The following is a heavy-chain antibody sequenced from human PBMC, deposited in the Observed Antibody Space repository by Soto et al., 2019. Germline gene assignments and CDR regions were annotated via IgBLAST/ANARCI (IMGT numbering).Heavy chain of an antibody. J-gene: IGHJ4*02. CDR3: AREKDDYGTSGNYAY. Sequence: ASVKVSCKASGYKFTSDYMHWVRQAPGQGLEWMGIIGPRGGSTNSARKFQGRVTMTRDTSTDTVYMELSSLRSEDTAVYYCAREKDDYGTSGNYAYWGQGTLVTVSS. V-gene: IGHV1-46*01. CDR2: IGPRGGST. CDR1: GYKFTSDY. D-gene: IGHD3-22*01.